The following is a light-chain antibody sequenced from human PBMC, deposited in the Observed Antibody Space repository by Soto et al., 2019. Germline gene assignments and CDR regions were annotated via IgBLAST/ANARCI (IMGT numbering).Light chain of an antibody. J-gene: IGLJ1*01. CDR1: SSDVGGYTY. CDR2: EVN. V-gene: IGLV2-14*01. CDR3: SSYTSSSTLYV. Sequence: QSVLTQPASVSGSPRQSITISCTGASSDVGGYTYVSWYQQHPGKAPKLMIYEVNNRPSGVSNRFSGSKSGNTASLTISGPQAEDEADYYCSSYTSSSTLYVSGTGTKVTVL.